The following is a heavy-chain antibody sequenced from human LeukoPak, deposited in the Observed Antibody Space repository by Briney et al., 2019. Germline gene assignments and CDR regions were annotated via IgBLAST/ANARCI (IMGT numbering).Heavy chain of an antibody. CDR3: AREGYSYGDY. Sequence: SETLSLTCTVSGGSINSSSYYWSWIRQPAGKGLEWIGRIYTSGSTNYNPSLKSRVTMSVDTSNNQFSLKLSSVTAADTAVYYCAREGYSYGDYWGQGTLVTVSS. J-gene: IGHJ4*02. CDR2: IYTSGST. V-gene: IGHV4-61*02. D-gene: IGHD5-18*01. CDR1: GGSINSSSYY.